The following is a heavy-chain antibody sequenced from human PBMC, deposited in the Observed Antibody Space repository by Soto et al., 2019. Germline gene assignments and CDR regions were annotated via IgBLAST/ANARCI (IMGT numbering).Heavy chain of an antibody. CDR1: AASITRGDHY. Sequence: SETLSLTCTGSAASITRGDHYWSWIRQTPGKGLEWIGYIYYSGDTNYNPSLKSRVIISVDTSKNQFSLKLSSVTAADTAVYYCARLVALLYGRSSNYFYSAGVWGQ. CDR2: IYYSGDT. CDR3: ARLVALLYGRSSNYFYSAGV. J-gene: IGHJ3*01. V-gene: IGHV4-30-4*01. D-gene: IGHD2-15*01.